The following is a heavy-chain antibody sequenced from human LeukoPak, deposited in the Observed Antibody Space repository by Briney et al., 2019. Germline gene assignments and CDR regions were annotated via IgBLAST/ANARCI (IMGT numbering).Heavy chain of an antibody. Sequence: GGSLRLSCAASGFTSSSYWMSWVRQAPGKGLEWVANIKQDGSEKYYVDSVKGRFTISRDNAKNSLYLQMNSLRAEDTAVYYCARWEGVAYYYYYYMDVWGKGTTVTVSS. CDR1: GFTSSSYW. CDR3: ARWEGVAYYYYYYMDV. J-gene: IGHJ6*03. CDR2: IKQDGSEK. V-gene: IGHV3-7*01. D-gene: IGHD3-3*01.